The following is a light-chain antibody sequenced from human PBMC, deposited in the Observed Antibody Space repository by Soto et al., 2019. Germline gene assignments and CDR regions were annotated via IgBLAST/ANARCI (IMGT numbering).Light chain of an antibody. CDR2: AAS. CDR1: QSISSW. V-gene: IGKV1-5*01. Sequence: DIQMTQSPSTLSASVGDIVTITCRASQSISSWLAWYQQKPGRAPKLLIYAASTLQSGVPSRFSGSGSGTEFTLTISSLQPDDFATYYCQQYNSYSPAFGGGTKVDI. J-gene: IGKJ4*01. CDR3: QQYNSYSPA.